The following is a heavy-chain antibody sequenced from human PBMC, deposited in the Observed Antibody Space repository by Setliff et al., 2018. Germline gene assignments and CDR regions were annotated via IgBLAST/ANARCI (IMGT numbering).Heavy chain of an antibody. Sequence: PSETLSLTCAVYGGSFSTYYWNWIRQPPGKGLEWIGEINHSGSTNYNPSLKSRVTISVDTSKNQFSLKLRSVTAADTAVYYCASPRLSYYDNGAFPSDAFDLWGQGTPVTVSS. CDR3: ASPRLSYYDNGAFPSDAFDL. V-gene: IGHV4-34*01. CDR1: GGSFSTYY. CDR2: INHSGST. D-gene: IGHD3-22*01. J-gene: IGHJ4*02.